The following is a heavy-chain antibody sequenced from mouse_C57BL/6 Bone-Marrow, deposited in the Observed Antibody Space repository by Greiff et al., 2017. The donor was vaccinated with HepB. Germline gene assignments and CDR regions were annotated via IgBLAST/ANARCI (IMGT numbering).Heavy chain of an antibody. V-gene: IGHV1-26*01. CDR2: INPNNGGT. D-gene: IGHD1-1*01. J-gene: IGHJ4*01. CDR3: ARNGTTVVGAMDY. CDR1: GYTFTDYY. Sequence: LQQSGPELVKPGASVKISCKASGYTFTDYYMNWVKQSHGKSLEWIGDINPNNGGTSYNQKFKGKATLTVDKSSSTAYMELRSLTSEDSAVYYCARNGTTVVGAMDYWGQGTSVTVSS.